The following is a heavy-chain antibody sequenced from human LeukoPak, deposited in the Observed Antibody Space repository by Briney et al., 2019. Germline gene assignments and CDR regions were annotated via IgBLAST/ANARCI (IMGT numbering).Heavy chain of an antibody. V-gene: IGHV4-4*07. CDR2: IYASGST. CDR1: GGSIRSYY. D-gene: IGHD6-6*01. J-gene: IGHJ4*02. CDR3: ARDSNLEYSSSRGLGC. Sequence: SETLSLICTVSGGSIRSYYWSWIRQPAGKGLEWIGRIYASGSTYYNPSLKSRVTMSVDTSKNQFSLRLTTVTAADTAVYYCARDSNLEYSSSRGLGCWGQGTLVTVSS.